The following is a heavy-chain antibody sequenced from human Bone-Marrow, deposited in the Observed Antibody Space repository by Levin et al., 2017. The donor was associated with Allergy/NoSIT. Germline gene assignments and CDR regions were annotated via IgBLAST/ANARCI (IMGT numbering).Heavy chain of an antibody. CDR2: MNPNSGNT. Sequence: GESLKISCKASGYTFTNYDINWVRQATGQGLEWMGWMNPNSGNTGYAQKFQGRVTLTRTSSISTAYMELSSLTSEDTAVYYCATQKCERLRSYSYYGMDVWGQGTTVTVSS. CDR1: GYTFTNYD. V-gene: IGHV1-8*01. D-gene: IGHD4/OR15-4a*01. CDR3: ATQKCERLRSYSYYGMDV. J-gene: IGHJ6*02.